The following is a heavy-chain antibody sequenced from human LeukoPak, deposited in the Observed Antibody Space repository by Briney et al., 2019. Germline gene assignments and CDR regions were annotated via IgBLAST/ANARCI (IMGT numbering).Heavy chain of an antibody. D-gene: IGHD1-26*01. J-gene: IGHJ4*02. CDR2: IYPGDSDI. CDR1: GYSFTSYW. CDR3: ARHRGSYSYDY. V-gene: IGHV5-51*01. Sequence: GESLKISCKSSGYSFTSYWIGWVRQMPRKGLEWMGIIYPGDSDIRYSPSFRGQVTISTDKSTSTAYLQWSSLKASDTAMYYCARHRGSYSYDYWGQGTLVTVSS.